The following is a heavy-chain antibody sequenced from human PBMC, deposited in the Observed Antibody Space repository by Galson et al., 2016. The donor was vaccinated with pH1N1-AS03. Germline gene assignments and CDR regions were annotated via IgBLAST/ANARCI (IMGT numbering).Heavy chain of an antibody. CDR2: IYYSGGT. V-gene: IGHV4-61*01. D-gene: IGHD6-13*01. CDR1: GDSVSSGNYQ. J-gene: IGHJ6*02. Sequence: SETLSLTCTVSGDSVSSGNYQWSWLRQSPGKGLEWIGHIYYSGGTNYNPSLKSRVTISVDTSKNQFSLKLSSVTAADTAVYYCARFRSSWTFYYGLDVWGQGTTVTVSS. CDR3: ARFRSSWTFYYGLDV.